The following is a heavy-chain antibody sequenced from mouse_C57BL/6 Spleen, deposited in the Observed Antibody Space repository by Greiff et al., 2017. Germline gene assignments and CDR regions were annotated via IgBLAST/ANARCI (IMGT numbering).Heavy chain of an antibody. Sequence: VQLHQPGTELVKPGASVKLSCKASGYTFTSYWMHWVKQRPGQGLEWIGNINPSNGGTNYNEKFKSKATLTVDKSSSTAYMQLSSLTSEDSAVYYCASKEDGYDDWFAYWGQGTLVTVSA. CDR3: ASKEDGYDDWFAY. CDR2: INPSNGGT. D-gene: IGHD2-2*01. V-gene: IGHV1-53*01. CDR1: GYTFTSYW. J-gene: IGHJ3*01.